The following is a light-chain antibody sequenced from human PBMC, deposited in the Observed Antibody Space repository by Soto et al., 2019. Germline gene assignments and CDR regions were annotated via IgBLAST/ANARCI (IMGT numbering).Light chain of an antibody. CDR2: GAS. CDR1: QSVSSN. V-gene: IGKV3-15*01. Sequence: EIVMTQSPATLSVSPGERATLSCRASQSVSSNLAWYQQNPGQAPRLLIYGASTRATGIPARFSGSGSGTEFTLTISSLQSEDFAVYYCQQYNSRPWTFGQGTKV. CDR3: QQYNSRPWT. J-gene: IGKJ1*01.